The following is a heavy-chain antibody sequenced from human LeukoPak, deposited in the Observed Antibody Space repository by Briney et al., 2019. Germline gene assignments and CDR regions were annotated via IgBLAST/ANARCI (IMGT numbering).Heavy chain of an antibody. CDR3: ANEVRPNDY. Sequence: GGSLRVSCEASGFTFNKFAMSWVRQAPGKGPEWVSGIGSSGATIFYADSVKGRFTISRDNSKNTLYLQMNSLRAEDTALYFCANEVRPNDYWGRGTLVTVSS. J-gene: IGHJ4*02. CDR2: IGSSGATI. D-gene: IGHD4/OR15-4a*01. V-gene: IGHV3-23*01. CDR1: GFTFNKFA.